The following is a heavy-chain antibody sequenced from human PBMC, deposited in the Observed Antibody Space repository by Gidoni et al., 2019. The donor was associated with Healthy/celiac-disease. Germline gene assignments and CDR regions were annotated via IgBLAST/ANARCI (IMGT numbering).Heavy chain of an antibody. D-gene: IGHD6-19*01. V-gene: IGHV3-30-3*01. Sequence: QVQLVESGGGVVQPGRSLRLSCAASGFTFSSYAMHWVRQAPGKGLEWVAVISYDRSNKYYADSVKGRFTISRDNSKNTLYLQMNSLRAEDTAVYYCARAKGAKGSGWYEFHYWGQGTLVTVSS. J-gene: IGHJ4*02. CDR1: GFTFSSYA. CDR3: ARAKGAKGSGWYEFHY. CDR2: ISYDRSNK.